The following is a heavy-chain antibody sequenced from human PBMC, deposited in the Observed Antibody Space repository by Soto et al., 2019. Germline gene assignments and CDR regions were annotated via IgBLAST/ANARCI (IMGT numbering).Heavy chain of an antibody. CDR2: ISYDGSNK. CDR3: AKEYSSGWDYYGMDV. V-gene: IGHV3-30*18. J-gene: IGHJ6*02. CDR1: GFTFSSYG. D-gene: IGHD6-19*01. Sequence: QVQLVESGGGVVQPGRSLRLSCAASGFTFSSYGMHWVRQAPGKGLEWVAVISYDGSNKYYADSVKGRFTISRDNSKNRLYLQMNSLRAEDTAVYYCAKEYSSGWDYYGMDVWGQGTTVTVSS.